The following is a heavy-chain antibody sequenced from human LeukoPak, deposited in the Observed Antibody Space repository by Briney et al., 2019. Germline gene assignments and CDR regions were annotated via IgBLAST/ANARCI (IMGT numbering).Heavy chain of an antibody. CDR3: ARVRYYYDSSGYFYYFDY. CDR1: GGSISSYY. J-gene: IGHJ4*02. Sequence: KTSETLSLTCTVSGGSISSYYWSWIRQPPGKGLEWIGYIYYGGSTNYNPSLKSRVTISVDTSKNQFSLKLGSVTAADTAVYYCARVRYYYDSSGYFYYFDYWGQGTLVTVSS. CDR2: IYYGGST. D-gene: IGHD3-22*01. V-gene: IGHV4-59*01.